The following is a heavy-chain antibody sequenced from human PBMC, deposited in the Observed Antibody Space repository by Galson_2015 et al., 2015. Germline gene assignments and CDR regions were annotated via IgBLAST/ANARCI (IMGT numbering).Heavy chain of an antibody. CDR3: ANSGSGSGLYYYYMDV. Sequence: LRLSCAASGFTFGSYAMSWLRQAPGKGLEWVSAISGSGGGTYYADSVKGRFTISRDNSKNTLYLQMSSLRAEDTAVYYCANSGSGSGLYYYYMDVWGKGTTVTVSS. D-gene: IGHD3-10*01. CDR2: ISGSGGGT. V-gene: IGHV3-23*01. CDR1: GFTFGSYA. J-gene: IGHJ6*03.